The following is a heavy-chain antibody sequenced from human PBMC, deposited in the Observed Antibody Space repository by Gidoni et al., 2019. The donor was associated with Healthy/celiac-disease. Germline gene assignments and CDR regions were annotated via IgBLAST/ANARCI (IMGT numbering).Heavy chain of an antibody. V-gene: IGHV3-48*02. CDR2: ISSSSSTI. Sequence: ASGFTFSSYSMNWVRQAPGKGLEWVSYISSSSSTIYYADSVKGRFTISRDNAKNSLYLQMNSLRDEDTAVYYCASSEWLLFDYWGQGTLVTVSS. CDR1: GFTFSSYS. J-gene: IGHJ4*02. CDR3: ASSEWLLFDY. D-gene: IGHD3-3*01.